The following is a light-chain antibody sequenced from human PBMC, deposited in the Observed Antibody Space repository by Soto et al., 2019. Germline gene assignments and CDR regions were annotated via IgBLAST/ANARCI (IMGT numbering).Light chain of an antibody. CDR2: AAS. V-gene: IGKV1-9*01. Sequence: DIQLTQSPSFLSASVGARVTITCLASQDISNYLVWYQQKPGKAPKPLIYAASTLQSGVPSRFSGSGSGTEFTLTISSLQPDDFATYFCQHGYSTPLTFGGGTKVDI. CDR1: QDISNY. J-gene: IGKJ4*01. CDR3: QHGYSTPLT.